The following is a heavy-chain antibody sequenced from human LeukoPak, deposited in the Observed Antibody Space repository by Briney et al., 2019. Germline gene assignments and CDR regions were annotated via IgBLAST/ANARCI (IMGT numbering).Heavy chain of an antibody. J-gene: IGHJ4*02. CDR2: ISAYNGNT. Sequence: ASVKVSCKAFGYTFTSYGISWVRQAPGQGLEWMGWISAYNGNTNYAQKLQGRVTMTTDTSTSTAYMELRSLRSDDTAVYYCARVQSGDYYDSSGYYPDYWGQGTLVTVSS. CDR1: GYTFTSYG. V-gene: IGHV1-18*01. D-gene: IGHD3-22*01. CDR3: ARVQSGDYYDSSGYYPDY.